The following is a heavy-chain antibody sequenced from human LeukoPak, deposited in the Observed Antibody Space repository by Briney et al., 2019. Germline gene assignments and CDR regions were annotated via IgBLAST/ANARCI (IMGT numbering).Heavy chain of an antibody. J-gene: IGHJ4*02. D-gene: IGHD3-10*01. CDR1: GYTFTSFG. V-gene: IGHV1-18*01. Sequence: ASVKVSCKAAGYTFTSFGISWVRQAPGQGLEWMGWISAYNGNTHYAQKLQGRVTMTTDTSTSTAYMELRSLRSDDTAVYYCARDSLLYVDYWGQGTLVTVSS. CDR2: ISAYNGNT. CDR3: ARDSLLYVDY.